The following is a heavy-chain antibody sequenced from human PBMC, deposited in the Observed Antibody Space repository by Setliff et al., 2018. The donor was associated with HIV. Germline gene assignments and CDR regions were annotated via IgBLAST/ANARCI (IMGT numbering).Heavy chain of an antibody. D-gene: IGHD1-26*01. CDR2: VSGRGDSI. CDR1: GFTFSSYS. CDR3: ARDFRDYVGKFDY. V-gene: IGHV3-48*01. Sequence: GSLRLSCAASGFTFSSYSLNWVRQAPGKGLEWVSYVSGRGDSIYYAASVKGRFTISRDNAKNSLYLQMNSLIAEDTAVYYCARDFRDYVGKFDYWGQGTLVTVSS. J-gene: IGHJ4*02.